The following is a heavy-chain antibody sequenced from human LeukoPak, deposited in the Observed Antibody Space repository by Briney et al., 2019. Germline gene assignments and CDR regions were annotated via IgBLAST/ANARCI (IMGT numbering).Heavy chain of an antibody. CDR1: GGSFSGYY. V-gene: IGHV4-34*01. Sequence: SETLSLTCAVYGGSFSGYYWSWIRQPPGKGLEWIGEINHSGSTNYNPSLKSRVTISVDTSKNQFSLKLSSVTTADTAVYYCAREYAGYYLDYWGQGTLVTVSS. D-gene: IGHD2-2*01. J-gene: IGHJ4*02. CDR2: INHSGST. CDR3: AREYAGYYLDY.